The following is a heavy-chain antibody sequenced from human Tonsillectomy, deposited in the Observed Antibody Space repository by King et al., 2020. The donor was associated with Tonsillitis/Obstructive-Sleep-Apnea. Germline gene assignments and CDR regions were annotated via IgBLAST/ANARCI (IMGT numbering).Heavy chain of an antibody. D-gene: IGHD2-21*01. CDR3: ARVRGDDGGIWYFDL. Sequence: VQLQQWGAGLLKPSETLSLTCAVYGGPFSDYYWSWIRQPPGKGLEWIGEISQGGSTSYNPSLKSRVTMSVDTSKSQFSLNLSSVTAADTAVYFCARVRGDDGGIWYFDLWGRGTLVTVSS. V-gene: IGHV4-34*01. CDR1: GGPFSDYY. J-gene: IGHJ2*01. CDR2: ISQGGST.